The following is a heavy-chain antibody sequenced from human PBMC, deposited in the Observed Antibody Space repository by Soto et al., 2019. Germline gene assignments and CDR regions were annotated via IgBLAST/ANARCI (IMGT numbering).Heavy chain of an antibody. CDR3: ARAHYGPSGYYFDS. D-gene: IGHD3-22*01. CDR2: IYRTGSA. J-gene: IGHJ4*02. CDR1: GDSISSGGYS. V-gene: IGHV4-30-2*01. Sequence: QVHLQESGSGLVKPSQNLSLTCTVSGDSISSGGYSCSWIRQPPRKALEWIGYIYRTGSASYSPALKSRVTISGDRSRNQFSLSLSSVTAADTAIYYCARAHYGPSGYYFDSWGQGTLFTVSS.